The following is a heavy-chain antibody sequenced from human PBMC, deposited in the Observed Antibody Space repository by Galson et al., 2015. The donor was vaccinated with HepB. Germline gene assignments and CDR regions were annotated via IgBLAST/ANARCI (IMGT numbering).Heavy chain of an antibody. V-gene: IGHV1-69*13. CDR2: IIPIFGTA. CDR1: GGTFSSYA. Sequence: SVKVSCKASGGTFSSYAISWVRQAPGQGLEWMGGIIPIFGTANYAQKFQGRVTITADESTSTAYMELSSLRSEDTAVYYCARDGDTAMVELTGYYYYYMDVWGKGTTVTVSS. D-gene: IGHD5-18*01. CDR3: ARDGDTAMVELTGYYYYYMDV. J-gene: IGHJ6*03.